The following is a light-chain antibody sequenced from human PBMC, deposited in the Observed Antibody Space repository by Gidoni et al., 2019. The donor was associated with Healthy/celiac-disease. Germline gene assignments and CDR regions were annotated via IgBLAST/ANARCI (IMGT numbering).Light chain of an antibody. CDR2: GNS. CDR1: SSNTGAGYD. Sequence: QSVLTQPPSVSGAPGQRVTISCTGSSSNTGAGYDVHWYQQLPGTAPKLLTYGNSNRPSGVPDRFSGSKSGTSASLAITGLQAEDEADYYCQSYDSSLSVVFGGGTKLTVL. J-gene: IGLJ2*01. CDR3: QSYDSSLSVV. V-gene: IGLV1-40*01.